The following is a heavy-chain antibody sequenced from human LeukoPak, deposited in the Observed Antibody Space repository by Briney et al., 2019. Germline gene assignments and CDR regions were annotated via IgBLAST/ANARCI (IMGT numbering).Heavy chain of an antibody. J-gene: IGHJ4*02. Sequence: GESLKISCKGSGSSFTSYWIGWVRQLPGKGLEWMGIIFPGDSDTRYSPSFQGQVTISVDKSISIAYLQWSSLKASDTAMYYCVRNRDGSSDHWGQGTLVTVSS. D-gene: IGHD5-24*01. CDR1: GSSFTSYW. V-gene: IGHV5-51*01. CDR2: IFPGDSDT. CDR3: VRNRDGSSDH.